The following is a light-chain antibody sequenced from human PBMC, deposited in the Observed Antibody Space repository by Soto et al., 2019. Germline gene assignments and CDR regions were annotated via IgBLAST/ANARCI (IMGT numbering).Light chain of an antibody. J-gene: IGKJ4*01. CDR1: QSVLYSSNNKNY. CDR2: WAS. Sequence: DIVMTQSPDSLAVSLGERATINCKSSQSVLYSSNNKNYLAWYQQKPGQPPKLLIYWASTRESGVPDRFSGSGSGTDFTLTISRLQAEDLAVYYCQQYDSTPLTFGGGTKVEIK. V-gene: IGKV4-1*01. CDR3: QQYDSTPLT.